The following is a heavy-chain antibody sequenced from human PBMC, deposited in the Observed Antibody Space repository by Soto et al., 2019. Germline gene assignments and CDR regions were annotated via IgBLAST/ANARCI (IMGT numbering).Heavy chain of an antibody. V-gene: IGHV4-39*07. CDR1: GGSISSGDYY. CDR3: APERRYCSGGSCYSGWFDP. Sequence: PSETLSLTCTVPGGSISSGDYYWSWIRQPPGKRLEWIGEIYHSGSTNYNPSLKSRVTISVDKSKNQFSLKLSSVTAADTAVYYCAPERRYCSGGSCYSGWFDPWGQGTLVTVSS. J-gene: IGHJ5*02. D-gene: IGHD2-15*01. CDR2: IYHSGST.